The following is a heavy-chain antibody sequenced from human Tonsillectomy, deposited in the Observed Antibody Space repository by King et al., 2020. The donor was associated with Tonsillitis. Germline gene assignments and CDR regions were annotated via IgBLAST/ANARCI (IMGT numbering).Heavy chain of an antibody. J-gene: IGHJ3*02. CDR3: TSKEVTPIGSDAFAI. CDR1: GYTFTGYY. V-gene: IGHV1-2*02. CDR2: INPNTGST. Sequence: QLVQSGAEVKKPGASVKVSCKASGYTFTGYYMHWVRQAPGHGLEWMGWINPNTGSTKYAQKFQGRVTVTRDKSISTAYMELSSLRSDDTAVYYCTSKEVTPIGSDAFAIWGQGTMVTVSS. D-gene: IGHD3-22*01.